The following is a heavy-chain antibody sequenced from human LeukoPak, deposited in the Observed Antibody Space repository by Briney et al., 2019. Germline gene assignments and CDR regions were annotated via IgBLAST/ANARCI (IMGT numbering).Heavy chain of an antibody. V-gene: IGHV1-18*01. CDR3: ARDYYYDSSGTSPGDY. CDR1: GYTFTSYG. D-gene: IGHD3-22*01. CDR2: ISAYNGNT. J-gene: IGHJ4*02. Sequence: ASVTVSCKASGYTFTSYGISWVRQAPGQGLEWMGWISAYNGNTNYAQKLQGRVTMTTDTSTSTAYMELRSLRSDDTAVYYCARDYYYDSSGTSPGDYWGQGTLVTVSS.